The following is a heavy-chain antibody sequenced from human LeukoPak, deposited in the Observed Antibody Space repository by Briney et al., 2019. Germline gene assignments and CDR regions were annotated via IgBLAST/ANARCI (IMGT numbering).Heavy chain of an antibody. Sequence: PGGSLRLSCVGSGFNLNDYYMVWIRQTPGKGLQRLSYMRRGSDYKVYADSVRGRFTISRDNGKNSLFLQMNSVTAEDTAIYYCARELGVSRAFDIWGQGTMVTVSS. CDR2: MRRGSDYK. D-gene: IGHD3-16*02. V-gene: IGHV3-11*05. CDR3: ARELGVSRAFDI. J-gene: IGHJ3*02. CDR1: GFNLNDYY.